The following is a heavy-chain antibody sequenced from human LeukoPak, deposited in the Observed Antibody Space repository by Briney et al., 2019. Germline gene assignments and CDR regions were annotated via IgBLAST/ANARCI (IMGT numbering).Heavy chain of an antibody. J-gene: IGHJ4*02. CDR2: ISYDGSNK. CDR1: GFTFSSYW. D-gene: IGHD2-8*02. V-gene: IGHV3-30-3*01. Sequence: PGGSLRLSCAASGFTFSSYWMSWVRQAPGKGLEWVAVISYDGSNKYYADSVKGRFTISRDNSKNTLYLQMNSLRAEDTAVYYCARGGPLVEYDFDYWGQGTLVTVSS. CDR3: ARGGPLVEYDFDY.